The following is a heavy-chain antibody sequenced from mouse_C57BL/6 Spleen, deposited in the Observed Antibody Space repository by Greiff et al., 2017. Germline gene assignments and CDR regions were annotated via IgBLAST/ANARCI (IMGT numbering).Heavy chain of an antibody. V-gene: IGHV2-6-1*01. Sequence: QVQLKESGPGLVAPSQCLSITCTASGFSFTSYGVHWVRQPPGKGLEWLVVIWSDGSTTYNSALNSRLSISKDNSKSKVFLKMNSLQTDDTAMYYCARHDGNYHAMDYWGQGTSVTVSS. J-gene: IGHJ4*01. CDR1: GFSFTSYG. CDR2: IWSDGST. CDR3: ARHDGNYHAMDY. D-gene: IGHD1-1*01.